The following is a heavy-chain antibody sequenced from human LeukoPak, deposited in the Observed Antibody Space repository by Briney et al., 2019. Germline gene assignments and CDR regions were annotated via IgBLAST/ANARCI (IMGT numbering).Heavy chain of an antibody. CDR1: GGSISSYY. CDR3: ARYSSSSSFDY. J-gene: IGHJ4*02. D-gene: IGHD6-6*01. CDR2: IYYSGYT. V-gene: IGHV4-59*01. Sequence: SETLSLTCTVSGGSISSYYWSWIRQPPGKGLEYIGYIYYSGYTNYNPSLKSRVTISVDTSKNQFSLKLSSVTAADTAVYYCARYSSSSSFDYWGQGTLVTVSS.